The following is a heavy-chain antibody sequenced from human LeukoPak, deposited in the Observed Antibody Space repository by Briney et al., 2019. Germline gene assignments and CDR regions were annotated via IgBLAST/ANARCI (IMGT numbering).Heavy chain of an antibody. CDR2: IYHSGST. Sequence: PSETLSLTCTVSGGSISSSSYYWGWIRQPPGKGLEWIGSIYHSGSTYYNPSLKSRVTISVDTSKNQFSLKLSSVTAADTAVYYCARDYWAAVAGNWFDPWGQGTLVTVSS. CDR1: GGSISSSSYY. D-gene: IGHD6-19*01. CDR3: ARDYWAAVAGNWFDP. J-gene: IGHJ5*02. V-gene: IGHV4-39*07.